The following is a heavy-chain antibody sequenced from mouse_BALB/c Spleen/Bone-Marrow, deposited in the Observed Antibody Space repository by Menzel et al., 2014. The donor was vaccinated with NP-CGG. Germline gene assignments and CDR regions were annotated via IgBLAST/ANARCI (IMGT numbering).Heavy chain of an antibody. CDR1: GFTFSSYY. V-gene: IGHV5-6-2*01. D-gene: IGHD1-1*01. Sequence: EVHLVESGGGLVKLGGSLKLSCAASGFTFSSYYMSRVRQTPEKRLELVAAINSYGGSTYYPDTVKGRFAISRDNAKNTLYLQMSSLKSEDTALYYCAGSYYGSTFDYWGQGTTLTVSS. J-gene: IGHJ2*01. CDR2: INSYGGST. CDR3: AGSYYGSTFDY.